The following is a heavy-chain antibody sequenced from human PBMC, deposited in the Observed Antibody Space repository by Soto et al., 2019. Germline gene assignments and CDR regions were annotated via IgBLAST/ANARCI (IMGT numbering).Heavy chain of an antibody. CDR3: ARKAVVPAASTYYMDG. D-gene: IGHD2-2*01. J-gene: IGHJ6*03. V-gene: IGHV3-33*01. CDR2: IWYDGSNK. Sequence: GGSLRLSCAASGFTFSSYGMHWVRQAPGKGLEWVAVIWYDGSNKYYADSVKGRFTISRDNSKNTLYLQMNSLRAEDTAVYYCARKAVVPAASTYYMDGWGKGTTVTVSS. CDR1: GFTFSSYG.